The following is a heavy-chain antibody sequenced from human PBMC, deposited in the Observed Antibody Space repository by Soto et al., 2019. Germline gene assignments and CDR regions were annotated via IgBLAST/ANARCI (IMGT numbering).Heavy chain of an antibody. CDR1: GFSFRNAW. D-gene: IGHD7-27*01. CDR3: LGDWLHP. J-gene: IGHJ5*02. CDR2: IKSESVGGTT. Sequence: EVQLVASEGDLVKPGGSLRLACAGSGFSFRNAWMSWVRQAPGKGPEWIGRIKSESVGGTTDYAAPVKGRFTVSRDDSKNTVYLHMSSLKIEDTAVYYCLGDWLHPWGQGTLVTVSS. V-gene: IGHV3-15*05.